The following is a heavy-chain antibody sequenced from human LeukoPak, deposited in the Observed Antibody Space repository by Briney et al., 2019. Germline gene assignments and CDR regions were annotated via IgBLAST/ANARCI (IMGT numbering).Heavy chain of an antibody. CDR3: ARLVVGATNNFDY. CDR1: GGSISGSY. CDR2: IFDSGST. J-gene: IGHJ4*02. D-gene: IGHD1-26*01. V-gene: IGHV4-59*08. Sequence: PSETLSLTCTVSGGSISGSYWSWIRQPPGKGLEWIGCIFDSGSTKYSPSLKSRVTISVDTSKNQFSLKLSSVTAADTAVYYCARLVVGATNNFDYWGQGTLVTVSS.